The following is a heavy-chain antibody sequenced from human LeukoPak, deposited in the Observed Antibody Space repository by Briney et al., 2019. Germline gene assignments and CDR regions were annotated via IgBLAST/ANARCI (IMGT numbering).Heavy chain of an antibody. CDR3: ARAGSTGDYQAGSFEF. CDR1: GYTFTSYY. V-gene: IGHV1-46*01. D-gene: IGHD7-27*01. Sequence: ASVKVSCKASGYTFTSYYMHWVRQAPGPGLEWMGIINHSGGSTSYAQKFQGRVTMTRDMSTSTVYMELSSLRSEDTAVYYCARAGSTGDYQAGSFEFWGQGTLVTVSS. CDR2: INHSGGST. J-gene: IGHJ4*02.